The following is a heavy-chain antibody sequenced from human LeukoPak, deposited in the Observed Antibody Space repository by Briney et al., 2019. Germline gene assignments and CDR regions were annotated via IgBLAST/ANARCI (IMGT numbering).Heavy chain of an antibody. CDR1: GGSISSYY. CDR2: IYYSGST. J-gene: IGHJ4*02. Sequence: PSETLSLTCTVSGGSISSYYWSWIRQPPGKGLEWIGNIYYSGSTNYNPSLKSRVTMSVDTSKNQLSLKLTSVTAADTAVYYCARDGEGYSGYDRPFDYWGQGTLVTVSS. CDR3: ARDGEGYSGYDRPFDY. D-gene: IGHD5-12*01. V-gene: IGHV4-59*01.